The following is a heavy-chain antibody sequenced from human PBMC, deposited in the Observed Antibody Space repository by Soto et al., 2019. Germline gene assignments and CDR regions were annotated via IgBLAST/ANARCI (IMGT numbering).Heavy chain of an antibody. V-gene: IGHV3-30*18. CDR2: ISYDGSNK. CDR1: GFTFSSYG. CDR3: AKDCSTSRASHLFRHYGMDV. Sequence: PGGSLRLSCAASGFTFSSYGMHWVRQAPGKGLEWVAVISYDGSNKYYADSVKGRFTISRDNSKNTLYLQMNSLRAEDTAVYYCAKDCSTSRASHLFRHYGMDVWGQGTTVTVSS. D-gene: IGHD2-2*01. J-gene: IGHJ6*02.